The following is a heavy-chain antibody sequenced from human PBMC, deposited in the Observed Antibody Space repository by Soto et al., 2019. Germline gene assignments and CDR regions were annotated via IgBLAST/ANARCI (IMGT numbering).Heavy chain of an antibody. CDR3: AKHLQYDSDWPLHY. CDR2: FDGSVGHT. CDR1: GFSFSSYA. V-gene: IGHV3-23*01. Sequence: PGGSLRLSCAASGFSFSSYAVSWVRQAPGKWLEWVSVFDGSVGHTYYTNSVKGRFTISNDNSKNTLFLQMNSLKAEDTAVYFCAKHLQYDSDWPLHYWGQGXLVTVSS. D-gene: IGHD6-19*01. J-gene: IGHJ4*02.